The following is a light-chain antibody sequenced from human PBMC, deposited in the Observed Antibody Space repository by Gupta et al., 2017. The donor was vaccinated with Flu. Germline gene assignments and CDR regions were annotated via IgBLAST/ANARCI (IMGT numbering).Light chain of an antibody. CDR3: QVWANNTDHVL. CDR2: EED. V-gene: IGLV3-21*02. CDR1: NIGSET. J-gene: IGLJ3*02. Sequence: GQTATIACGGDNIGSETVHWYQQKPGTAPVVILYEEDFRPSGIPERFSGSNSGNTAALTISRVEAGDEADYYWQVWANNTDHVLFGGGTMLTVV.